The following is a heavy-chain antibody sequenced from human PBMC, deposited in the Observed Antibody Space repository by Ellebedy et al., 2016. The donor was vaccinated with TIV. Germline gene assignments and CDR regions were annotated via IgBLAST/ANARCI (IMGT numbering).Heavy chain of an antibody. J-gene: IGHJ4*02. CDR3: AKEQTYSSAWYDPGFGLH. CDR1: GFTFSSYA. D-gene: IGHD6-19*01. V-gene: IGHV3-23*01. CDR2: ISGSGDST. Sequence: GESLKISCAASGFTFSSYAMSWVRQAPGKGLEWVSTISGSGDSTYYADSVKGLFTISRDNSKNTLNLQMNSLRAEDTAIYYCAKEQTYSSAWYDPGFGLHWGQGTLVTVSS.